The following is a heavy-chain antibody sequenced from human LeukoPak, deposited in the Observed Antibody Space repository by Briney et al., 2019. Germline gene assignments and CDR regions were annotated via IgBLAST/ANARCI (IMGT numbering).Heavy chain of an antibody. CDR1: GYTFTGYY. V-gene: IGHV1-46*01. CDR2: INPTGGST. J-gene: IGHJ6*02. Sequence: ASVNVSCKASGYTFTGYYMHWVRQAPGQGLEWMGMINPTGGSTSYAQKFQGRVTMTRDTSTSTVYMELSSLRSEDTAVYYCTRPQYYGMDVWGQGTTVTVSS. CDR3: TRPQYYGMDV.